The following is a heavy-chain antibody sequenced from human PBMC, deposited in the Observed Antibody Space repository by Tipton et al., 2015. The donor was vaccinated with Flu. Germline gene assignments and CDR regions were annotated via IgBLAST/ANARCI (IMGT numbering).Heavy chain of an antibody. CDR2: ISSTGTTI. J-gene: IGHJ4*02. CDR3: ATLTGDDY. Sequence: LSLTCTVSGDSMRRDYFWGWIRQAPGKGLEWLSYISSTGTTISYADSVKGRFTISRDNARNALFLQMNSLRAEDTALYYCATLTGDDYRGQGTQVTVSS. CDR1: GDSMRRDYF. D-gene: IGHD7-27*01. V-gene: IGHV3-11*04.